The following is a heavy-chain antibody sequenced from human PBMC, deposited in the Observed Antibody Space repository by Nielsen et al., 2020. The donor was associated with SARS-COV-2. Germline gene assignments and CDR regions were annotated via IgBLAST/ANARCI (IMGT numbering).Heavy chain of an antibody. CDR2: MSSDGSHK. CDR3: AKKAVAGVPSPLDN. Sequence: GGSLRLSCAASTFTFSSYAMHWVRQAPGKGLEGVAVMSSDGSHKYYADSVSGRFTISRDNSKNMLYLQMSSLTDEDTGVYYCAKKAVAGVPSPLDNWGQGTLVTVSS. CDR1: TFTFSSYA. V-gene: IGHV3-30-3*01. D-gene: IGHD6-19*01. J-gene: IGHJ4*02.